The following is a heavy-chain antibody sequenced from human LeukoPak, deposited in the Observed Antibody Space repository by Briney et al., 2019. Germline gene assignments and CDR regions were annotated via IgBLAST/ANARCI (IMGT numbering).Heavy chain of an antibody. D-gene: IGHD6-13*01. V-gene: IGHV3-53*05. CDR2: IYGGGST. CDR1: GFTVSSNY. Sequence: GGSLRLSCEASGFTVSSNYMSWVRQAPGKGLEWVSVIYGGGSTYYADSVKGRFTISRDNSKNTLYLQMNSLRAEDTAVYYCATERDSSWTFDSWGQGTLVTVSS. J-gene: IGHJ4*02. CDR3: ATERDSSWTFDS.